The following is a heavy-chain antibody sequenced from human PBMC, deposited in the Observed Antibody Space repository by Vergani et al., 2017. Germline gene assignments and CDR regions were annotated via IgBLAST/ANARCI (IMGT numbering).Heavy chain of an antibody. Sequence: QLQLQESGPGLVKPSETLSLTCTVSGGSISSSSYYWGWIRQPPGKGLEWIGSIYYSGSTYYNPSLKSRVTISVDTSKNQFSLKLSSVTAADTAVYYCAGESTMVRGNYYYYMDVWGKGTTVTVSS. J-gene: IGHJ6*03. CDR3: AGESTMVRGNYYYYMDV. CDR2: IYYSGST. V-gene: IGHV4-39*07. CDR1: GGSISSSSYY. D-gene: IGHD3-10*01.